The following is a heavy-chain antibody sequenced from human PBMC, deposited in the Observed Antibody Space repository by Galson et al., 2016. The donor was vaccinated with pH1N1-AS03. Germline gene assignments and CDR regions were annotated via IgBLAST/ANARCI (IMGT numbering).Heavy chain of an antibody. Sequence: QSGAEVKQPGESLKISCKASGYLFTNYWIGWVRQMPGKGLEWMGIIDPRASETRYSPSFQGQVTISVDKSFSTAYIQWGSLKASDTAMYYCARHGEPATLSGWFDPWGQGTLVTVSS. CDR1: GYLFTNYW. CDR3: ARHGEPATLSGWFDP. CDR2: IDPRASET. D-gene: IGHD1-26*01. J-gene: IGHJ5*02. V-gene: IGHV5-51*01.